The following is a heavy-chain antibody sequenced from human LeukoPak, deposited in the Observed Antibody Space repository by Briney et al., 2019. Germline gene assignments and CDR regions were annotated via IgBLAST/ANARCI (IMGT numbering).Heavy chain of an antibody. D-gene: IGHD6-19*01. CDR3: AKDDLGYSSGWYTY. Sequence: GGSLRLSCAASGFTFSSYAMSWVRQAPGKGLEWVSAISGSGGSTYYADSVKGRFTISRDNSKNTLYLQMNSLRAEDTAVYYCAKDDLGYSSGWYTYWGQGTLVTVSS. CDR1: GFTFSSYA. CDR2: ISGSGGST. V-gene: IGHV3-23*01. J-gene: IGHJ4*02.